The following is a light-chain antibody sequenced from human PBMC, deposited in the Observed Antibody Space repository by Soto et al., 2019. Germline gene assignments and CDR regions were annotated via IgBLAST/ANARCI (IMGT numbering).Light chain of an antibody. Sequence: QSVLTQPPSASGTPGQRVTISCSGSSSNIGSNYVYWYQQLPGTAPKLLIYSNNQRPSGVPDRFSGSKSGTSASLAISRLRSEDEADYYCAAWDDSLSGHVVFGGGTKLTVL. CDR2: SNN. CDR1: SSNIGSNY. CDR3: AAWDDSLSGHVV. V-gene: IGLV1-47*02. J-gene: IGLJ2*01.